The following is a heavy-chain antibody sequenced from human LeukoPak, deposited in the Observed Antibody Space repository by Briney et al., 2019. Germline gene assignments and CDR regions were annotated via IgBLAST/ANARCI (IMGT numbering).Heavy chain of an antibody. D-gene: IGHD2-15*01. Sequence: ASVKVSCKASGYTFTSYGISWVRQAPGQGLEWMGWISPDLGKTNYAQKVQGRLTMTTDTFTSTAYTEVTSLTSDDTGAYYCARDGGAAYGLDYWGRGTLVTVSS. CDR3: ARDGGAAYGLDY. CDR2: ISPDLGKT. CDR1: GYTFTSYG. J-gene: IGHJ4*02. V-gene: IGHV1-18*01.